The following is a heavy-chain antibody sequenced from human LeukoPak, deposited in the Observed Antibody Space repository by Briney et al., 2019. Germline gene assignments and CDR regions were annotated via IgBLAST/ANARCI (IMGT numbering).Heavy chain of an antibody. CDR1: GGSISSSSYY. D-gene: IGHD3-10*01. V-gene: IGHV4-39*07. J-gene: IGHJ3*02. CDR3: AREEPITMVRGVHDAFDI. Sequence: SETLSLTCTVSGGSISSSSYYWGWIRQPPGKGLEWIGSIYYSGSTYYNPSLKSRVTISVDTSKNQFSLKLSSVTAADAAVYYCAREEPITMVRGVHDAFDIWGQGTMVTVSS. CDR2: IYYSGST.